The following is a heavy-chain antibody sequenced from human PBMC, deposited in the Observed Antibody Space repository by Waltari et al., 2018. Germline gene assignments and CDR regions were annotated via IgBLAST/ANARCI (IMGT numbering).Heavy chain of an antibody. CDR3: ARDFPRSGETDY. J-gene: IGHJ4*02. CDR1: GGTFSSYA. D-gene: IGHD2-15*01. CDR2: IIPILGIA. Sequence: QVQLVQSGAEVKKPGSSVKVSCKASGGTFSSYAISWVRQAPGQGLEWMGGIIPILGIANYAKMLQGRVMITADESTITAYMELSSLRSEETAVYYGARDFPRSGETDYWGQGTLVTVSS. V-gene: IGHV1-69*04.